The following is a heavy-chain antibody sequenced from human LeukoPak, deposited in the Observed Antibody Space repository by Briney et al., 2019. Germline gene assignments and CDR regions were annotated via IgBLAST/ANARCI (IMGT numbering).Heavy chain of an antibody. CDR3: ARDYASDY. CDR2: ISRSGDTI. J-gene: IGHJ4*02. CDR1: GFTFSRYE. V-gene: IGHV3-48*03. D-gene: IGHD3-10*01. Sequence: GGSLRLSCAASGFTFSRYEMNWVRQAPGKELEWVSYISRSGDTIYFADSVKGRFTISRDNAKNSPYLQMSSLRAEDTAVYYCARDYASDYWGQGTLVTVSS.